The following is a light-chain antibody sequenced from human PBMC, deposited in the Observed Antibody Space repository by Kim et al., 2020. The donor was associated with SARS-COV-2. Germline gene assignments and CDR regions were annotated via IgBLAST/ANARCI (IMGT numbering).Light chain of an antibody. V-gene: IGKV1-12*01. CDR3: QQAKSLPLT. CDR1: QGIDYW. CDR2: ATS. Sequence: SASVVDSGTITCRASQGIDYWLSWYQQKPGKVPRLLISATSSLQSGVPSRFSGSGFGTEFSLTISILQPENLATYYCQQAKSLPLTFGGGTKVEI. J-gene: IGKJ4*01.